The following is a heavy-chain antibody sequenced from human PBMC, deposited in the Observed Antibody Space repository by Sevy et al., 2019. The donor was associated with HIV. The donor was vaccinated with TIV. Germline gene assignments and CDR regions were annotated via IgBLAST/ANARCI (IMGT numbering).Heavy chain of an antibody. CDR2: ISYDGSNK. J-gene: IGHJ3*02. Sequence: GGSLRLSCAASGFTFSSYAMHWVRQAPGKGLEWVAVISYDGSNKYYADSVKGRFTISRDNSKNTLYLQMNSLRAEDTAGYYCARAPPPRAFDIWGQGTMVTVSS. CDR3: ARAPPPRAFDI. CDR1: GFTFSSYA. V-gene: IGHV3-30-3*01.